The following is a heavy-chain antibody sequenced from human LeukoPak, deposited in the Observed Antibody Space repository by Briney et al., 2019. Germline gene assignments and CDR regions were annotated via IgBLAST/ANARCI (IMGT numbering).Heavy chain of an antibody. CDR3: AREVGATHPHYYYGMDV. J-gene: IGHJ6*02. CDR1: GYTFTGYY. Sequence: ASVTVSCKASGYTFTGYYMHWVRQAPGQGLEWMGWINPNSGGTNYAQKFQGWVTMTRDTSISTAYMELSRLRSDDTAVYYCAREVGATHPHYYYGMDVWGQGTTVTVSS. V-gene: IGHV1-2*04. CDR2: INPNSGGT. D-gene: IGHD1-26*01.